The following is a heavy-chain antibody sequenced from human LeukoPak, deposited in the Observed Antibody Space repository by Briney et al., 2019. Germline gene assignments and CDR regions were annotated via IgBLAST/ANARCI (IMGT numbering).Heavy chain of an antibody. V-gene: IGHV4-59*08. CDR3: ARLDDILTGYFDY. J-gene: IGHJ4*02. CDR1: GGSISSYY. Sequence: PSETLSLTCTVSGGSISSYYWGWIRQPPGKGLEWIGYIYYSGSTNYNPSLKSRVTISVDTSKNQFSLKLSSVTAADTAVYYCARLDDILTGYFDYWGQGTLVTVSS. CDR2: IYYSGST. D-gene: IGHD3-9*01.